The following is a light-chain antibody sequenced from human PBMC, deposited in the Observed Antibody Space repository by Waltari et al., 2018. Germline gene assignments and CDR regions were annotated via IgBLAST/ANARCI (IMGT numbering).Light chain of an antibody. CDR1: SGHSSNI. Sequence: QLVLTQSPSASASLGASVRLTCTLDSGHSSNIIAWHQQQPEQGPRYLMKVNSDGSHSKGDVIPGRFSGSGSGAERYLTISSVQSEDEADYYCQTGGHGTWVFGGGTKLTVL. CDR3: QTGGHGTWV. J-gene: IGLJ3*02. CDR2: VNSDGSH. V-gene: IGLV4-69*01.